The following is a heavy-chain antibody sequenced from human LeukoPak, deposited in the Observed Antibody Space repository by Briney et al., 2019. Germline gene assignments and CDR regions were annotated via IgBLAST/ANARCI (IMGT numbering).Heavy chain of an antibody. J-gene: IGHJ4*02. CDR3: ARGNALDY. Sequence: AVPVSYQVCGYSLHELSMHWLDQAARRGGAGVGGFDPEDGETIYQPNLQGRVTMTEDTSTDTAYLEPSSLKSEDPAVYYCARGNALDYWGQGTLVTVSS. CDR1: GYSLHELS. V-gene: IGHV1-24*01. CDR2: FDPEDGET.